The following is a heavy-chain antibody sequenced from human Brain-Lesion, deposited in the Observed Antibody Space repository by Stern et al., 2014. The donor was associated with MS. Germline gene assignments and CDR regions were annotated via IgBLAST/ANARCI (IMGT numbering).Heavy chain of an antibody. CDR3: ARDQRGITIFGVVTDYYHLGMDV. J-gene: IGHJ6*02. Sequence: VQLVQSGAEVKKPGASVKVSCKTSGYIFTGYYIHWVRQAPGQGLEWMAWINPNTGGTKYAQKFQGRVTMSRDTSISTAYVELSSLTSDDTAVYYCARDQRGITIFGVVTDYYHLGMDVWGQGTTVTVSS. V-gene: IGHV1-2*02. CDR1: GYIFTGYY. D-gene: IGHD3-3*01. CDR2: INPNTGGT.